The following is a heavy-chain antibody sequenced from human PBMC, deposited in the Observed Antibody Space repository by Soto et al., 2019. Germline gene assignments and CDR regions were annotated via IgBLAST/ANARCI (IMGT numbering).Heavy chain of an antibody. CDR2: ISSSSSYI. Sequence: EVQLVESGGGLVKPGGSLRLSCAASGFTFSSYSMHWVRQAPGKGLELVSSISSSSSYIYYADSVKGRFTIARDNAKNSLYLQMNRLRAEDTAVYYCATTTEIAVASNPCFDYWGQGTLVTVSS. J-gene: IGHJ4*02. CDR1: GFTFSSYS. CDR3: ATTTEIAVASNPCFDY. V-gene: IGHV3-21*01. D-gene: IGHD6-19*01.